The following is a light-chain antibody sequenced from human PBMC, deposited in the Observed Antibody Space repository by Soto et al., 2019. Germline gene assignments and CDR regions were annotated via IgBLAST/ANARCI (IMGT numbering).Light chain of an antibody. CDR2: GAS. V-gene: IGKV1-6*01. CDR3: LQDINYPWT. Sequence: IRMTQSASSLSASLGDRVTISWRASQGIGNALGWYQQKPGKPPKVLIYGASNLQSGVPPRFSGSGSGTDFNLAISSLQTDDSATYYCLQDINYPWTFGQGTKVDIK. CDR1: QGIGNA. J-gene: IGKJ1*01.